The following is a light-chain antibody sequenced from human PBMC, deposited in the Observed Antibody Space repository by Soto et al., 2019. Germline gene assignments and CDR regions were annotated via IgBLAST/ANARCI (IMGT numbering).Light chain of an antibody. Sequence: QSVLTQPRSVSGSPGQSVTISCTGTRSDVGGSDFVSWYQQHPGKAPKRLIYDVTKRPSGVPDRFSGSKSGNTASLAISGLRAEDEADYYCFSYAGGYTWVFGGGTKVTVL. CDR3: FSYAGGYTWV. CDR1: RSDVGGSDF. J-gene: IGLJ3*02. V-gene: IGLV2-11*01. CDR2: DVT.